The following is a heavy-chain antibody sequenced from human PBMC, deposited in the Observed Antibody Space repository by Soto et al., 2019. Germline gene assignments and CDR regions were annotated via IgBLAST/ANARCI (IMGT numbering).Heavy chain of an antibody. CDR3: AREGEYYYGSGSSLPYYYYGMDV. CDR1: GFTFSSYS. CDR2: ISSSSSYI. Sequence: PGGSLRLSCAASGFTFSSYSMNWVRQAPGKGLEWVSSISSSSSYIYYADSVKGRFTISRDNAKNSLYLQMNSLRAEDTAVYYCAREGEYYYGSGSSLPYYYYGMDVWGQGTTVTVSS. D-gene: IGHD3-10*01. J-gene: IGHJ6*02. V-gene: IGHV3-21*03.